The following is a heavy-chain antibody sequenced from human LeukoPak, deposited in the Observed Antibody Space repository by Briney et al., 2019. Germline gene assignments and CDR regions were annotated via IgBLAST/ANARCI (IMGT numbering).Heavy chain of an antibody. CDR2: IYWDDDR. Sequence: SGPTLVNPTQTLTLTCTFSGFSLNTRGVGVGWIRQPPGRALEWLALIYWDDDRRYSPSLKSRRTITKDTSKNQVVLTMTNMDPVDTATYFCAHRKNYYDSSVCDHWGQGTLVTVSS. CDR3: AHRKNYYDSSVCDH. J-gene: IGHJ4*02. CDR1: GFSLNTRGVG. V-gene: IGHV2-5*02. D-gene: IGHD3-22*01.